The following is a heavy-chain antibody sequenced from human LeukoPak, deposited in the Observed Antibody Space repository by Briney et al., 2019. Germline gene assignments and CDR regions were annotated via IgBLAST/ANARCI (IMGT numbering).Heavy chain of an antibody. CDR3: AKEIVGAPTPGAY. V-gene: IGHV4-4*02. CDR2: VHKSGST. CDR1: TDSITSNW. Sequence: ASETLSLTCAVSTDSITSNWWSWVRQPPGKGLEWIGEVHKSGSTNYYPSLQSRVTISIDKSKNQIALELTSVTAADTAVYYCAKEIVGAPTPGAYWGQGILVTVSS. D-gene: IGHD1-26*01. J-gene: IGHJ4*02.